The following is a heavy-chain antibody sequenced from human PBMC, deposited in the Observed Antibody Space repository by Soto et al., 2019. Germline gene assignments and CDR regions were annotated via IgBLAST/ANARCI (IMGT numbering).Heavy chain of an antibody. Sequence: PGGSLRLSCAASGFTFSNYAMNWVRQAPGKGLEWVSTISASGVSTNYADSVKGRFTISRDNSKNTLYLQMNSLRDEDSALYYCAKTPLNSMIGLDYWGQGTLVTVSS. CDR1: GFTFSNYA. CDR2: ISASGVST. D-gene: IGHD3-22*01. V-gene: IGHV3-23*01. CDR3: AKTPLNSMIGLDY. J-gene: IGHJ4*02.